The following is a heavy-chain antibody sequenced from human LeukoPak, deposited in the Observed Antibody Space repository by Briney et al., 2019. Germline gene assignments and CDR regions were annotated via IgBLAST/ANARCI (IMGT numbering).Heavy chain of an antibody. Sequence: SETLSLTCTVSGGSISSYYWSWIRQPPGKGLEWIGYIYYSGSTKYNPSLKSRVTISVDTSKNQFSLKLSSVTAADTAVYYCARGPVLQRYCSSTSCPYYYYGMDVWGQGTTVTVSS. CDR1: GGSISSYY. D-gene: IGHD2-2*01. V-gene: IGHV4-59*01. J-gene: IGHJ6*02. CDR3: ARGPVLQRYCSSTSCPYYYYGMDV. CDR2: IYYSGST.